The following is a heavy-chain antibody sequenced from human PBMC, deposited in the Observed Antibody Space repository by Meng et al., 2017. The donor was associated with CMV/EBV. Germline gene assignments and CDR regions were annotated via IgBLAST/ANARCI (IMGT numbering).Heavy chain of an antibody. V-gene: IGHV1-69*12. D-gene: IGHD1-26*01. J-gene: IGHJ4*02. CDR2: IIPVSKTT. CDR1: GGTFSTFP. CDR3: ARGGDSWYSDY. Sequence: QVRWLQLGAAVKNPGSSVKGPCTTSGGTFSTFPISWVRQAPGEGLEWTGGIIPVSKTTTSAGRFQDRVTITADDSTTTAYMELSSLRADDTALYFCARGGDSWYSDYWGQGTLVTVAS.